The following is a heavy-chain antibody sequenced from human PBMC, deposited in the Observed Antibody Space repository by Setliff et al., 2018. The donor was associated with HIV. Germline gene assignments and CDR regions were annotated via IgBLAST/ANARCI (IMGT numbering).Heavy chain of an antibody. J-gene: IGHJ4*02. Sequence: PSETLSLTCTVSGSLTSYYWSWIRQSPGKGLEWIGYIYYSGRTNYNPSLKSRVTISVDTARNQFSLKLSSVTAADTAVYYCASQPAYSTDWYPPGYFDFWGRGTLVTVSS. V-gene: IGHV4-59*08. CDR2: IYYSGRT. CDR1: GSLTSYY. D-gene: IGHD6-19*01. CDR3: ASQPAYSTDWYPPGYFDF.